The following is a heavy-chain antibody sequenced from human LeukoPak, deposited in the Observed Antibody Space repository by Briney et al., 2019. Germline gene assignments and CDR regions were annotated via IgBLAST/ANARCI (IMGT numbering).Heavy chain of an antibody. J-gene: IGHJ6*03. CDR2: VYPSDSDT. CDR3: ARQGAAGKYYYYYMDV. D-gene: IGHD6-13*01. Sequence: KSGESLKISCKGSGYSFITYWIGWVRQMPGKGLEWMGMVYPSDSDTRYSPSFQGQVTISVDKSISTAYLQWSSLKASDTATYYCARQGAAGKYYYYYMDVWGKGTTVTVSS. V-gene: IGHV5-51*01. CDR1: GYSFITYW.